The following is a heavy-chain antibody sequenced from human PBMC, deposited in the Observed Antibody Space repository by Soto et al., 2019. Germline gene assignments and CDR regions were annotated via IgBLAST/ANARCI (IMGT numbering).Heavy chain of an antibody. CDR2: LTAGGGST. CDR3: AKDSYGSGTDYFYGMDV. CDR1: GFSFSSYA. V-gene: IGHV3-23*01. D-gene: IGHD3-10*01. Sequence: EVQLLESGGALVQPGGSRRLSCPASGFSFSSYAMSWVRRAPGKGLEWFSFLTAGGGSTYHADSVKGRFTISRDNSKNTLYLQMNSLRAEDTAIYYCAKDSYGSGTDYFYGMDVRGQGTTVTVSS. J-gene: IGHJ6*02.